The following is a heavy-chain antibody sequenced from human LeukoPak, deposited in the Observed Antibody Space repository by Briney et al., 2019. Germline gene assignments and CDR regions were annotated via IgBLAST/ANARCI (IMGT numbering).Heavy chain of an antibody. CDR3: ARDRAAADLDY. CDR2: IWYDGSNK. D-gene: IGHD6-13*01. CDR1: GFTFSSYG. V-gene: IGHV3-33*01. J-gene: IGHJ4*02. Sequence: PGGSLRLSCAASGFTFSSYGMHWVRQAPGKGLEWVAVIWYDGSNKFYADSVKGRFTISRDNSKNTLYLQMNSLRAEDTAAYYCARDRAAADLDYWGQGTLVTVSS.